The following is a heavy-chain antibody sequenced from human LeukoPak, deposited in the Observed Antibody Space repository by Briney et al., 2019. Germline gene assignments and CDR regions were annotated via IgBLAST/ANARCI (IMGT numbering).Heavy chain of an antibody. V-gene: IGHV3-7*01. Sequence: GGSLRLSCAASGFTFSSYAMSWVRQAPGKGLEWVANIKQDGSEKYYVDSVKGRFTISRDNAKNSLYLQMNSLRAEDTAVYYCARDNGGSYYYYYYMDVWGKGTTVTVSS. CDR3: ARDNGGSYYYYYYMDV. CDR1: GFTFSSYA. D-gene: IGHD1-26*01. CDR2: IKQDGSEK. J-gene: IGHJ6*03.